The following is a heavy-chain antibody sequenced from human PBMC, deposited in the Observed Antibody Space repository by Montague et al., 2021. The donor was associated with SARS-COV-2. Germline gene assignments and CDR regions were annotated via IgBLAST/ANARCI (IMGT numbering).Heavy chain of an antibody. CDR1: GLTFSSYW. Sequence: SLRLSCAASGLTFSSYWMSWVRQAPGKGLEWVANIKQDGSEKYYVDSVKGRFTISRDNAKNSLYLQMNSLRAEDTAVYYCARDGYGDYPFDYWGQGTLVTVSS. J-gene: IGHJ4*02. D-gene: IGHD4-17*01. V-gene: IGHV3-7*01. CDR3: ARDGYGDYPFDY. CDR2: IKQDGSEK.